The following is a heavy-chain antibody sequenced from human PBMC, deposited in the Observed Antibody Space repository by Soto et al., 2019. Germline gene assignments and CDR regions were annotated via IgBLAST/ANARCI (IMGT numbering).Heavy chain of an antibody. V-gene: IGHV2-70*01. J-gene: IGHJ3*02. CDR2: NDSNDDH. CDR1: GFSFSTSGMC. Sequence: SGPTLVSPTQTLTLTCTFSGFSFSTSGMCVSRIRHPPVTTLEWLAHNDSNDDHYYSTSLKTSLTTSKDNSKYQVVITMSNMYPVNTATYYFAREIAVRLRAFDIWAQGTMVTVSS. CDR3: AREIAVRLRAFDI. D-gene: IGHD5-12*01.